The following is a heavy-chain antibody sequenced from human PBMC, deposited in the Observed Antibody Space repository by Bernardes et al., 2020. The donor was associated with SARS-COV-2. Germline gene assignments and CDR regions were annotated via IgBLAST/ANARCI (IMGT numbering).Heavy chain of an antibody. CDR1: GFTVSSNY. CDR3: ARDPSGYAHGYFDY. CDR2: IYSGGST. D-gene: IGHD5-12*01. Sequence: GGSLRLSCAASGFTVSSNYMSWVRQAPGKGLEWVSVIYSGGSTYYADSVKGRFTISRDNSKNTLYLQMNSLRAEDTAVYYCARDPSGYAHGYFDYWGQGTLVTVSS. V-gene: IGHV3-66*01. J-gene: IGHJ4*02.